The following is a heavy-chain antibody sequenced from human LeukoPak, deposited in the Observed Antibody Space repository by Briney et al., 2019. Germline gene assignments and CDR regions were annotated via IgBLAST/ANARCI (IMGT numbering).Heavy chain of an antibody. Sequence: GASVKVSCKASGYTFSNYNIHWLRQAPGQGLEWMGIVNPSGDSTNYAQNFQGRVTMTGDTSTSTVYMELSSLRSEDTAVYYCARVRDGCNDAYDIWGQGTMVTVTS. V-gene: IGHV1-46*01. CDR3: ARVRDGCNDAYDI. J-gene: IGHJ3*02. D-gene: IGHD5-24*01. CDR1: GYTFSNYN. CDR2: VNPSGDST.